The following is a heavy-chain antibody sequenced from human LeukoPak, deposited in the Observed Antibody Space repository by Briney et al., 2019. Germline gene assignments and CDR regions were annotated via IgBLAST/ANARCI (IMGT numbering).Heavy chain of an antibody. J-gene: IGHJ4*02. Sequence: GGSLRLSCAASGFTFSSYAMRWVRQAPGKGLEWVAVISYDGSNKYYADSVKGRFTISRDNSKNTLYLQMNSLRAEDTAVYYCARESWSGYYRTAFDYWGQGTLVTVSS. D-gene: IGHD3-3*01. CDR3: ARESWSGYYRTAFDY. V-gene: IGHV3-30*01. CDR1: GFTFSSYA. CDR2: ISYDGSNK.